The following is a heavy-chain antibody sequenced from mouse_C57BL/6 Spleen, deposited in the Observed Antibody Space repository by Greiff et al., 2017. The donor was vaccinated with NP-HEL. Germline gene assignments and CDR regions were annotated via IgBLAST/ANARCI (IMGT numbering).Heavy chain of an antibody. CDR1: GYTFTSYW. Sequence: QVQLQQPGAELVKPGASVKLSCKASGYTFTSYWMQWVKQRPGQGLEWIGEIDPSDSYTNYNQKFKGKATLTVDTSSSTAYMQLSSLTSEDSAVYYCARSPLYDGYFDYWGQGTTRTVSS. D-gene: IGHD2-3*01. J-gene: IGHJ2*01. CDR2: IDPSDSYT. V-gene: IGHV1-50*01. CDR3: ARSPLYDGYFDY.